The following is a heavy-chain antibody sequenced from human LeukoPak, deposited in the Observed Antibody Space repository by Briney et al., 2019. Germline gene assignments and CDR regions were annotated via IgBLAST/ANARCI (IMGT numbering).Heavy chain of an antibody. CDR2: INHSGST. D-gene: IGHD5-24*01. J-gene: IGHJ2*01. CDR3: ARGRRDGYSGPWYFDL. CDR1: GGSFSGYY. Sequence: SETLSLTCAVYGGSFSGYYWSWIRQPPGKGLEWIGEINHSGSTNYNPYLKSRVTISIDTSKNQFSLKLSSVTAADTAVYYCARGRRDGYSGPWYFDLWGRGTLVTVSS. V-gene: IGHV4-34*01.